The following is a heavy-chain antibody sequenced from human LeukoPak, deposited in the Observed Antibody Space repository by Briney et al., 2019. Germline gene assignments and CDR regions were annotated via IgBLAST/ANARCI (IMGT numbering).Heavy chain of an antibody. CDR1: GFTFSSYW. Sequence: GGSLRLSCAASGFTFSSYWMTWVRQAPGKGLEWVANIKHDGSDKYFVDSVKGRFTISRDNAKNSLHLQMNSLRAEDTAVYYCARILPLRVPAAMGDWGQGTLVTVSS. CDR2: IKHDGSDK. CDR3: ARILPLRVPAAMGD. J-gene: IGHJ4*02. V-gene: IGHV3-7*01. D-gene: IGHD2-2*01.